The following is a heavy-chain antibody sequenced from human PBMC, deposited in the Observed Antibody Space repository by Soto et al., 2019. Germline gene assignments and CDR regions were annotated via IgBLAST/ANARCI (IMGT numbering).Heavy chain of an antibody. Sequence: EVQLLESGGGLVQPGGSLRLSCAASGFTFSSYAMSWVRQAPGRGLEWVSAISGSGGSTYYADPVKGRFTISRDNSKNTLYRQMNSLRAEDTAVYYCAKGGPLCGELRGDYWGQGTLVTVSS. D-gene: IGHD3-10*02. CDR1: GFTFSSYA. V-gene: IGHV3-23*01. CDR3: AKGGPLCGELRGDY. CDR2: ISGSGGST. J-gene: IGHJ4*02.